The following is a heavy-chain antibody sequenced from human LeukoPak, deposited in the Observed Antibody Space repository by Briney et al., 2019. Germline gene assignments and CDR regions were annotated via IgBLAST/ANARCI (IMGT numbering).Heavy chain of an antibody. CDR1: GGSFSGYY. CDR2: IYYSGST. D-gene: IGHD5-18*01. CDR3: ARYGYRYAGNWFDP. J-gene: IGHJ5*02. Sequence: SETLSLTCTVSGGSFSGYYWTWIRQPPGKGLEWIGYIYYSGSTNYNPSLKSRVTISVDTSKNQFSLKLTPVTAADTAVYYCARYGYRYAGNWFDPWGRGTLVTVSS. V-gene: IGHV4-59*01.